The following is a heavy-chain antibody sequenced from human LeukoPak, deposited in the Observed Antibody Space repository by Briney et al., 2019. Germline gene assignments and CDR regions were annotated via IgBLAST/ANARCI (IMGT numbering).Heavy chain of an antibody. CDR1: GFTFDDYG. V-gene: IGHV3-20*04. D-gene: IGHD3-9*01. J-gene: IGHJ3*02. CDR2: INWNGGST. CDR3: ARDRLRYFDWLNAFDI. Sequence: GGSLRLSCAASGFTFDDYGMSWVRQAPGKGLEWVSGINWNGGSTGYADSVKGRFTISRDNAKNSLYLQMNSLRAEDTALYYCARDRLRYFDWLNAFDIWGQGTMVTVSS.